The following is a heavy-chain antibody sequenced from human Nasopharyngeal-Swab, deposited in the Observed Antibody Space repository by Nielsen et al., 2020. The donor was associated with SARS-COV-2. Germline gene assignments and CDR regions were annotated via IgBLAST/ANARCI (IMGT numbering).Heavy chain of an antibody. CDR1: GYTFTSYG. V-gene: IGHV1-18*01. CDR2: ISAYNGNT. D-gene: IGHD3-22*01. CDR3: ARFVTTSYYYYGMDV. Sequence: ASVKVSCKASGYTFTSYGISWVRQAPGQGLEWMGWISAYNGNTNYAQKLQGRVTMTTDTSTGTAYMELRSLRSDDTAVYYCARFVTTSYYYYGMDVWGQGTTVTVSS. J-gene: IGHJ6*02.